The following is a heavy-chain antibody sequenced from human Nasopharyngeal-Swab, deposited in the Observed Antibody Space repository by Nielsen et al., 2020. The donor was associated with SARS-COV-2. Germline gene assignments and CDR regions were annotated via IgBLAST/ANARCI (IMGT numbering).Heavy chain of an antibody. CDR2: IRRKTSGGAP. D-gene: IGHD1-26*01. J-gene: IGHJ3*02. CDR1: GFTFGDYA. V-gene: IGHV3-49*01. CDR3: ARSVGSFYGQGAFDI. Sequence: GGSLRLSCTTSGFTFGDYAMSWFRQAPGKGLEWVGFIRRKTSGGAPEYAASVKGRFTISRDGAESIAYLQMNSLETEDTGVYYCARSVGSFYGQGAFDIWGQGTMVTVSS.